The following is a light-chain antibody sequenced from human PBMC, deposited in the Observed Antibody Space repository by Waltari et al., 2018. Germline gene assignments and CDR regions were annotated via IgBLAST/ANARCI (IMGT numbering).Light chain of an antibody. Sequence: HLVLTQAPPASASLGASVKLTCSLPGEYSAYAIAWHLQHPLQGLRHLMTVNAEGSHKSGDGVSARLSGSSSDLARYLIISRRQSDDEADYFGQTWGTGIHFFGSGTRLTV. CDR3: QTWGTGIHF. V-gene: IGLV4-69*01. CDR1: GEYSAYA. CDR2: VNAEGSH. J-gene: IGLJ2*01.